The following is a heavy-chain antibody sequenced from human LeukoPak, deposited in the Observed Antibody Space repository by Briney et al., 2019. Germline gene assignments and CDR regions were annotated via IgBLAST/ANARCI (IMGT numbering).Heavy chain of an antibody. D-gene: IGHD3-10*01. CDR2: IYTSGST. J-gene: IGHJ5*02. V-gene: IGHV4-4*07. CDR1: GGSISSYY. Sequence: PSETLSLTCTVSGGSISSYYWSWIRQPAGKGLEWIGRIYTSGSTNYNPSLKSRVTMSVDTSKNQFSLKLSSVTAADTAVYYCARGFQSGIGELFGNWFDPWGQGTLVTVSS. CDR3: ARGFQSGIGELFGNWFDP.